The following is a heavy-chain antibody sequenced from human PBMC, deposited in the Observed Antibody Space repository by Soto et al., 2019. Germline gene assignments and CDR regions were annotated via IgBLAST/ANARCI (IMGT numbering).Heavy chain of an antibody. CDR1: GASMSSYY. J-gene: IGHJ4*02. CDR2: IYYSGSP. D-gene: IGHD3-16*01. Sequence: PSETLSRTCTVSGASMSSYYWSWIRQPPGKGLEWIGSIYYSGSPNYNPSLKSRVTISVDTSKNQFSLKLTSVTTADTAVYYCASTDFGDSVIFDYWGQGILVTVSS. V-gene: IGHV4-59*01. CDR3: ASTDFGDSVIFDY.